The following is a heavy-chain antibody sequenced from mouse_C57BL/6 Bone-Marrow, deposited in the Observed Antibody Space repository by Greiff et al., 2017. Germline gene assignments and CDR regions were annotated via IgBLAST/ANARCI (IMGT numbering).Heavy chain of an antibody. CDR3: ARGGYDAWFAY. J-gene: IGHJ3*01. CDR1: GYALSSSW. Sequence: VQLQQSGPELVKPGASVKISCKASGYALSSSWMNWVKQRPGTGLEWIGRIYPGDGDTNYNGKFKGKATLTADKSSSTAYMQLSSLTSEDSAVYFCARGGYDAWFAYWGQGTLVTVSA. CDR2: IYPGDGDT. V-gene: IGHV1-82*01. D-gene: IGHD2-2*01.